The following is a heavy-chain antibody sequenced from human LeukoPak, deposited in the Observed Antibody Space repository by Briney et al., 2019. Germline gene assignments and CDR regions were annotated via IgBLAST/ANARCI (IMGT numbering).Heavy chain of an antibody. Sequence: GGSLRLSCAASGFTFSSYWMSWVRQAPGKGLEWVSYISSSSSTIYFADSVKGRFTISRDNAKNSLYLQMNSLRAEDTAVYYCARDLPYCGGDCYSLDYWGQGTLVTVSS. CDR2: ISSSSSTI. J-gene: IGHJ4*02. D-gene: IGHD2-21*01. CDR1: GFTFSSYW. V-gene: IGHV3-48*01. CDR3: ARDLPYCGGDCYSLDY.